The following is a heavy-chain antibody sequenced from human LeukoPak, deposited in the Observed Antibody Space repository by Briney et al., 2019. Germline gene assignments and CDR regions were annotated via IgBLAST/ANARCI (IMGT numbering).Heavy chain of an antibody. J-gene: IGHJ4*02. D-gene: IGHD3-10*01. Sequence: SETLSLTCTVSGGSISSYYWSWIRQPAGKGLEWIGRIYTSGSTNYNPSLKSRVTMSVDTSKNQFSLKLSSVTAADTAVYYCARRLGPNPGSGSYYFDYWGQGTLVTVSS. CDR2: IYTSGST. CDR1: GGSISSYY. V-gene: IGHV4-4*07. CDR3: ARRLGPNPGSGSYYFDY.